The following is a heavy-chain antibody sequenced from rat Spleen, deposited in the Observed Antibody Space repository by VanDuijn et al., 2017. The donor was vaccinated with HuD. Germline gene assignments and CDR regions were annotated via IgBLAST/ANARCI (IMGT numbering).Heavy chain of an antibody. CDR1: GFTFSDYY. D-gene: IGHD1-7*01. J-gene: IGHJ3*01. CDR3: TRPSFGYPFAY. V-gene: IGHV5-7*01. CDR2: ITHDGTST. Sequence: EVQLVESDGGLVQPGRSLKLSCAASGFTFSDYYMAWVRQAPKKGLEWVATITHDGTSTFYRDSVKGRFTISRDNAKSTLYLQMDSLRSEDTATYYCTRPSFGYPFAYWGQGTLVTVSS.